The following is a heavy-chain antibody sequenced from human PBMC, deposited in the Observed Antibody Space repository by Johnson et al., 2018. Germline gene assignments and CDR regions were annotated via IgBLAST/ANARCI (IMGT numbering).Heavy chain of an antibody. CDR3: GVVITNRYFQY. V-gene: IGHV3-21*05. J-gene: IGHJ1*01. Sequence: VQLVQSGGGLVKPGGSLRLSCVGSGFSFSDHTMNWVRQAPGQGLEWISCVSSVSSYIYYADSVRGRFTSSRDNAKNSLYLQMNSLRADDTAVYYCGVVITNRYFQYWGQGTLVTVSS. D-gene: IGHD3-22*01. CDR2: VSSVSSYI. CDR1: GFSFSDHT.